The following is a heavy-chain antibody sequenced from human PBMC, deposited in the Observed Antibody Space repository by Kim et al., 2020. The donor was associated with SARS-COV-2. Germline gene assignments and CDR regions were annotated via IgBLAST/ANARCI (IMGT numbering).Heavy chain of an antibody. CDR1: GFTFSDYW. CDR2: IKQDGSGE. D-gene: IGHD1-1*01. CDR3: SRWKPNFDY. Sequence: GGSLRLSCAASGFTFSDYWMSWVRQAPGKGLEWVAIIKQDGSGEYYVDSVKGRFTISRDNAKNSLYLQMNSLRAEDTAVYYCSRWKPNFDYWGQGTLVTV. J-gene: IGHJ4*02. V-gene: IGHV3-7*03.